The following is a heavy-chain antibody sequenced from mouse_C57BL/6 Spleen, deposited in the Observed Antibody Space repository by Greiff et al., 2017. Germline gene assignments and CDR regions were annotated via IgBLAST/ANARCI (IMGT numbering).Heavy chain of an antibody. D-gene: IGHD1-1*01. CDR2: ISSGGDYI. V-gene: IGHV5-9-1*02. J-gene: IGHJ4*01. Sequence: EVMLVESGEGLVKPGGSLKLSCAASGFTFSSYAMSWVRQTPEKRLEWVAYISSGGDYIYYADPVKGRFTISRDNARNPLYLQMSSLQSEDTAMYYCTRDDYGSSYGGMDYGGQGTSVTVSS. CDR3: TRDDYGSSYGGMDY. CDR1: GFTFSSYA.